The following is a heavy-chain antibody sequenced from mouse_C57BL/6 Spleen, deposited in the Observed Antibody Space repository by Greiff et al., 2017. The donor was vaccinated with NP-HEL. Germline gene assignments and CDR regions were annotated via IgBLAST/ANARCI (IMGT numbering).Heavy chain of an antibody. D-gene: IGHD1-1*01. J-gene: IGHJ2*01. V-gene: IGHV2-2*01. CDR2: IWSGGST. CDR1: GFSLTSYG. CDR3: ARSPSSYGSSLYYFDY. Sequence: VKLVESGPGLVQPSQSLSITCTVSGFSLTSYGVHWVRQSPGKGLEWLGVIWSGGSTDYNAAFISRLSISKDNSKSQVFFKMNSLQADDTAIYYCARSPSSYGSSLYYFDYWGQGTTLTVSS.